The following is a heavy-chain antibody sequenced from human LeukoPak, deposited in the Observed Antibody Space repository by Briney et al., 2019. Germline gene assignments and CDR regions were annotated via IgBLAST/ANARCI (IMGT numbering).Heavy chain of an antibody. D-gene: IGHD6-19*01. J-gene: IGHJ4*02. V-gene: IGHV4-4*02. CDR3: ASSSGWYVGVDY. Sequence: SGTLSLTCAVSGGSISSSNWWIWVRQPPGKGLEWIGEIYHSGTTNYNPSLKSRVTISVDTSKNQFSLKLSSVTAADTAVYYCASSSGWYVGVDYWGQGTLVTVSS. CDR2: IYHSGTT. CDR1: GGSISSSNW.